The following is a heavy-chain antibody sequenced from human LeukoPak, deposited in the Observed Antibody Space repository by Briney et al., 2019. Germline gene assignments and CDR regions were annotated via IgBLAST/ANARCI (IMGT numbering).Heavy chain of an antibody. V-gene: IGHV1-46*01. Sequence: ASVKVSCKASGYTFTSYYMHWVRQAPGQGLEWMGIINPSGGSTSYAQKFQGRVTMTRDMFTSTVYMELSSLRSEDTAVYYCARGDYFGNFGIGTSYYYYYMDVWGKGTTVTVSS. CDR2: INPSGGST. D-gene: IGHD2/OR15-2a*01. J-gene: IGHJ6*03. CDR3: ARGDYFGNFGIGTSYYYYYMDV. CDR1: GYTFTSYY.